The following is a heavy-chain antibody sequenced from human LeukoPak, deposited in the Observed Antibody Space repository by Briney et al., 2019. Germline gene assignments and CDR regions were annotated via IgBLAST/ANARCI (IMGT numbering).Heavy chain of an antibody. V-gene: IGHV3-21*01. J-gene: IGHJ4*02. Sequence: PGGSLRLSCAASGFTFSSYTMNWVRQAPGKGLEWVSSISSSSSYIYYADSVKGRFTISRDNSKNTLYLQMNSLRAEDTAVYYCARGPSGYHNTGGQGTLVTVSS. CDR1: GFTFSSYT. CDR2: ISSSSSYI. D-gene: IGHD5-12*01. CDR3: ARGPSGYHNT.